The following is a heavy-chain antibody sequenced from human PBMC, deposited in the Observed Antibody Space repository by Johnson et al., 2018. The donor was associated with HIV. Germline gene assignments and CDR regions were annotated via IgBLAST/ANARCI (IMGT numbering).Heavy chain of an antibody. D-gene: IGHD6-13*01. CDR3: AKCIWGSSLIDAFDI. J-gene: IGHJ3*02. CDR1: GFTFSSYD. V-gene: IGHV3-13*01. CDR2: IGTAGDT. Sequence: EVQLVESGGGLVQPGGSLRLSCAASGFTFSSYDMHWVRQATGKGLEWVSAIGTAGDTYYPGSVKGRFTISRENAKNSLYLQMNSLRAEDTAVYYCAKCIWGSSLIDAFDIWGQGTIVTVSS.